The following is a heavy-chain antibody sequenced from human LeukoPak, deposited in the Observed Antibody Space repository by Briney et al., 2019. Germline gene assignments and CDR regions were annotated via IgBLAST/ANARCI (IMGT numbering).Heavy chain of an antibody. Sequence: GASVKVSCKASGYTFTSYDINWVRQATGQGLEWMGWMNPNSGDTGFAQKFQGRVTMTRNTSISTAYMELNSLRSEDTAVYYCARGQLADFDYWGQGTLVTVFS. CDR1: GYTFTSYD. J-gene: IGHJ4*02. D-gene: IGHD6-6*01. CDR2: MNPNSGDT. V-gene: IGHV1-8*01. CDR3: ARGQLADFDY.